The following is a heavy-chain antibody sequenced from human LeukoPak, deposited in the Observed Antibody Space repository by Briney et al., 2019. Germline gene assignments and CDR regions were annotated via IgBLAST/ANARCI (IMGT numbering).Heavy chain of an antibody. V-gene: IGHV3-53*01. CDR2: IYSGGST. CDR3: ARDGSLWGYFDY. J-gene: IGHJ4*02. Sequence: GGSLRLSCAASGFTVSSNYMSWVRQAPGKGLEWVSVIYSGGSTYYADSVKGRFTISRDDSKNTLYLQMNSLRAEDTAVYYCARDGSLWGYFDYWGQGTLVTVSS. D-gene: IGHD7-27*01. CDR1: GFTVSSNY.